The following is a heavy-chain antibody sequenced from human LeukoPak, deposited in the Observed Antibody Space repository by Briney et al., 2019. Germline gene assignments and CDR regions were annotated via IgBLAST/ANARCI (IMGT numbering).Heavy chain of an antibody. CDR1: GFTVSSNY. CDR3: ARDPNTYGSGSDGAY. V-gene: IGHV3-66*01. D-gene: IGHD3-10*01. CDR2: IYSGGST. J-gene: IGHJ4*02. Sequence: GGSLRLSCAASGFTVSSNYMSWVRQAPGKGLEWVSVIYSGGSTYYADSVKGRFTISRDNAKNSLYLQMNSLRAEDTAVYYCARDPNTYGSGSDGAYWGQGTLVTVSS.